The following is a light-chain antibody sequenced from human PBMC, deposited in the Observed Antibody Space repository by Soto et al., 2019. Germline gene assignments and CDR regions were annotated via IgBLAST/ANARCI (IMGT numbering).Light chain of an antibody. CDR3: QQYENWRWT. CDR2: GAS. CDR1: ESVHTN. Sequence: VMTQSPATLSVSPGERATLSCRASESVHTNLAWYQQKPGQAPRLLIYGASTRATGVPARFSGSGSGTGFTLTISSLQSEDVAVYYCQQYENWRWTFGRGTKVDI. J-gene: IGKJ1*01. V-gene: IGKV3-15*01.